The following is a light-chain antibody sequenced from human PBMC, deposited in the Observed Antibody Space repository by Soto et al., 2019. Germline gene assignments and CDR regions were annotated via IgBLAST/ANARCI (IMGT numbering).Light chain of an antibody. V-gene: IGKV3-20*01. J-gene: IGKJ5*01. CDR3: QQYGSLPIT. CDR1: QSVSSIY. Sequence: IVLTQSPGTLSLSPGERATLSCRASQSVSSIYLAWYQQKPGQAPRLIIYGASSRATGIPDRFSGSVSGTDCTITISRLEKEDGSVYYCQQYGSLPITFGQGTRLEIK. CDR2: GAS.